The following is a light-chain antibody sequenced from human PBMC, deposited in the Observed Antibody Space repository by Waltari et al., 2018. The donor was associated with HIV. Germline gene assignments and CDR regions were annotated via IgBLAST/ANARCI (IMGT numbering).Light chain of an antibody. CDR3: QQLGT. CDR2: AAS. V-gene: IGKV1-9*01. CDR1: EGINNY. J-gene: IGKJ3*01. Sequence: DIQLTQSPSYLSASVGDRVTVTCRASEGINNYLAWYQQKPGTAPKLLGYAASTLQNGVPARFSGSGSGTEFTLTIDSLQPEDFATYYCQQLGTFGPGTTVDIK.